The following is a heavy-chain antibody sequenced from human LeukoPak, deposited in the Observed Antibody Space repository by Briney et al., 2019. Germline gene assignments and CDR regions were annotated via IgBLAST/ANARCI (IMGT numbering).Heavy chain of an antibody. Sequence: GGSLRLSCAASGFTFSSYGMHWVRQAPGKGLEWVAFIRYDGSNKYYAGSVKGRFTISRDNSKTTLYLQMNSLRAEDTAVYYCAKPPGLRRLDPWGQGTLVTVSS. CDR2: IRYDGSNK. D-gene: IGHD5-12*01. CDR1: GFTFSSYG. V-gene: IGHV3-30*02. J-gene: IGHJ5*02. CDR3: AKPPGLRRLDP.